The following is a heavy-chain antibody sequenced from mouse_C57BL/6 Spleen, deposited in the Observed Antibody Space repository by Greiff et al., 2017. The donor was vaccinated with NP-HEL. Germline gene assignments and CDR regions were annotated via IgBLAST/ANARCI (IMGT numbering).Heavy chain of an antibody. CDR2: IDPSDSDT. D-gene: IGHD1-1*01. CDR3: ARVGYYCGSSYVGDY. J-gene: IGHJ2*01. CDR1: GYTFTSYW. V-gene: IGHV1-52*01. Sequence: QVQLQQPGAELVRPGSSVKLSCKASGYTFTSYWMHWVKQRPIQGLEWIGNIDPSDSDTHYNQKFKDKATLTVDKSSSTAYMQLSSLTSEDSAVYYCARVGYYCGSSYVGDYWGQGTTLTVSS.